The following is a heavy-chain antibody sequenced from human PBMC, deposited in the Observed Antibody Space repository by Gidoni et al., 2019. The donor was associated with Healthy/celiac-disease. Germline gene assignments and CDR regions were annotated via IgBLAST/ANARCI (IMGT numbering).Heavy chain of an antibody. CDR1: GFPFSNYT. J-gene: IGHJ3*02. Sequence: EVQLVEAGGGLVQPGGCPRLSCSASGFPFSNYTLHRVRQAPGKGLEYVSAISSNGGSTYYADSVKGRLTISRDNPKNTLYLQMSSLRAEDTAVYYCVKGLGYCTSTSCYESGIWIWGQGTMVTVSS. CDR2: ISSNGGST. V-gene: IGHV3-64D*06. D-gene: IGHD2-2*01. CDR3: VKGLGYCTSTSCYESGIWI.